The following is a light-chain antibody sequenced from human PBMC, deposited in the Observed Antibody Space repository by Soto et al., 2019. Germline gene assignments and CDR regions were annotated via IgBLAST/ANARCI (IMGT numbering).Light chain of an antibody. J-gene: IGLJ3*02. Sequence: QSALTQPASVSGSPGQSISISCTGTSSDVGGYNYVSWYQQHPGKAPKLIIYEVTNRPPGVSNRFSGSKSGNTASLTISGLQAEDEADYYCISYRSGSTLVFGGGTRSPS. CDR3: ISYRSGSTLV. CDR2: EVT. CDR1: SSDVGGYNY. V-gene: IGLV2-14*01.